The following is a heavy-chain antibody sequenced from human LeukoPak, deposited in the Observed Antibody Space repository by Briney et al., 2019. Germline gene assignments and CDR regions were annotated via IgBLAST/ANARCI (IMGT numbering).Heavy chain of an antibody. V-gene: IGHV4-34*01. Sequence: SETLSLTCAVYGGSFSGYYWSWIRQPPGKGLEWIGEINHSGSTNYNPSLKSRVTISVDTSKNQFPLKLSSVTAADTAVYYCARARKYYYDSSGLYYFDYWGQGTLVTVSS. CDR1: GGSFSGYY. CDR2: INHSGST. CDR3: ARARKYYYDSSGLYYFDY. J-gene: IGHJ4*02. D-gene: IGHD3-22*01.